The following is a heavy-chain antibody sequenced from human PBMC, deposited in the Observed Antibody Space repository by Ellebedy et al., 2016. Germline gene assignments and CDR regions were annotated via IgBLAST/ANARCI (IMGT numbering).Heavy chain of an antibody. V-gene: IGHV3-33*01. D-gene: IGHD2/OR15-2a*01. CDR3: ARRGNGIYYFDY. CDR2: IWYDGSNK. Sequence: GGSLRLSCAASGFTFSSYGMHWVRQAPGKGLEWVAVIWYDGSNKYYADSVKGRFTISRDNSKNTLYLQMNSLRAEDTAVYYCARRGNGIYYFDYWGQGTLATVSS. CDR1: GFTFSSYG. J-gene: IGHJ4*02.